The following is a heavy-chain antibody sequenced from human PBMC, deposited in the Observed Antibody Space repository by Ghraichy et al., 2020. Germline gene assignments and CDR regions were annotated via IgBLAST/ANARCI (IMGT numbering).Heavy chain of an antibody. J-gene: IGHJ4*01. V-gene: IGHV3-30*04. Sequence: GGSLRLSCAASGFTFSTYSMHWVRQAPGKGLEWVAFISYDGSNKYYADSVKGRFTISRDNSKNTLYLQMNSLRAEDTAVYYCARQGDQLGAYFDYWGQRTLVTVSS. CDR3: ARQGDQLGAYFDY. CDR2: ISYDGSNK. CDR1: GFTFSTYS. D-gene: IGHD7-27*01.